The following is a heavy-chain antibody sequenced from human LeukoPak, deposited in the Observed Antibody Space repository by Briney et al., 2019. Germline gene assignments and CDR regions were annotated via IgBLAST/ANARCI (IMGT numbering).Heavy chain of an antibody. Sequence: GGSLRLSCAASGFTFSSYALSWVRQAPGKGLEWVSVLYNGGNTYYADSVKGRFTVSRHNSKNTLYLQMNSLRAEDTAVYYCARYDGGSGPFDYWGQGTLVTVSS. CDR3: ARYDGGSGPFDY. CDR1: GFTFSSYA. CDR2: LYNGGNT. D-gene: IGHD3-10*01. J-gene: IGHJ4*02. V-gene: IGHV3-53*01.